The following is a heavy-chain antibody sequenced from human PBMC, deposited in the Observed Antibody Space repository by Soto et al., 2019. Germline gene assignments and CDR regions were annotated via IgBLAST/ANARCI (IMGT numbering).Heavy chain of an antibody. Sequence: PGGSLRVSCGVSGFTSSDHYMYWVRQAPGKGLEWVGRTANKRRRYTTEYAGSVKGRFIISRDDSKNSVYLQMNSLKIEDTAVYYCARAGFGHGLDVWGQGTTVTVSS. CDR1: GFTSSDHY. J-gene: IGHJ6*02. V-gene: IGHV3-72*01. D-gene: IGHD3-16*01. CDR2: TANKRRRYTT. CDR3: ARAGFGHGLDV.